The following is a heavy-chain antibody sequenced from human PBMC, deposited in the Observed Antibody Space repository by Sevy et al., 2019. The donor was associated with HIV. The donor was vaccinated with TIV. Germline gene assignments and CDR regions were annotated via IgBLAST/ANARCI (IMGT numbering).Heavy chain of an antibody. Sequence: GGSLRLSCAASGFTFSSYAMHWVRQAPGKGLEWVAVISYDGSNKYSADSVKRRFTISRDNSKNTLYLQMNSLRAEDTAVYYCARDGGHQDIAVVVAAANYWFDPWGQGTLVTVSS. J-gene: IGHJ5*02. CDR3: ARDGGHQDIAVVVAAANYWFDP. D-gene: IGHD2-15*01. V-gene: IGHV3-30-3*01. CDR2: ISYDGSNK. CDR1: GFTFSSYA.